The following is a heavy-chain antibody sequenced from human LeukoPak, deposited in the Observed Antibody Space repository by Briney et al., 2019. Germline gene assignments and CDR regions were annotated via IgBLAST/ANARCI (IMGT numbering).Heavy chain of an antibody. J-gene: IGHJ3*02. V-gene: IGHV3-23*01. CDR1: GFTFSNYA. D-gene: IGHD3-10*01. CDR2: ISASGGST. Sequence: GGSLRLSCAASGFTFSNYALSWVRQAPGKGLEWVSAISASGGSTYFADSVRGRFTISRDNSKSTLYLQMNSLRAEDTAVYYCANTVRGAPFDAFDIWGQGTMVTVSS. CDR3: ANTVRGAPFDAFDI.